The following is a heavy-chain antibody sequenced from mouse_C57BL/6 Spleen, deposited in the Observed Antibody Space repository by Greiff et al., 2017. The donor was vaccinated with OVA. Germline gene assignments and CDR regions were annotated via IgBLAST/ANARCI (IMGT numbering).Heavy chain of an antibody. Sequence: VQLQQSGPELVKPGASVKISCKASGYAFSSSWMNWVKQRPGKGLEWIGRIYPGDGDTNYNGKFKGKATLTADKSSSTAYMQLSSLTSEDSAVYFCAREGDYYGNYFDYWGQGTTLTVSS. CDR3: AREGDYYGNYFDY. V-gene: IGHV1-82*01. J-gene: IGHJ2*01. CDR1: GYAFSSSW. CDR2: IYPGDGDT. D-gene: IGHD2-1*01.